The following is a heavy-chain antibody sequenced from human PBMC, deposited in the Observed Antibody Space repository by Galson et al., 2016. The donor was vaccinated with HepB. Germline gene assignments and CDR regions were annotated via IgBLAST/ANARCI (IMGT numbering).Heavy chain of an antibody. J-gene: IGHJ6*02. D-gene: IGHD6-25*01. CDR2: IIPIFGTA. CDR1: GDTFSSYA. CDR3: ATKNGIATGFYYYGMDV. V-gene: IGHV1-69*01. Sequence: KVSCKASGDTFSSYAISWVRQAPGQGLEWMGGIIPIFGTANYAQKFQGRVTMTADESTSTAYMELSSLRSEDTAVYYCATKNGIATGFYYYGMDVRGQGTTVTVSS.